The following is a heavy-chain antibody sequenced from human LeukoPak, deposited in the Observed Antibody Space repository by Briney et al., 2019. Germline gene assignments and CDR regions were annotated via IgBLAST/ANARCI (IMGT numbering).Heavy chain of an antibody. D-gene: IGHD4-17*01. Sequence: SETLSLTCTVSGGSISSGDYYWSWIRQPPGKGLEWIGYIYYSGSTYYNPSLKSRVTISVDTSKNQFSLKLSSVTAADTAVYYCARDSTRLRYGYWGQGTLVTVSS. CDR1: GGSISSGDYY. CDR2: IYYSGST. CDR3: ARDSTRLRYGY. V-gene: IGHV4-30-4*01. J-gene: IGHJ4*02.